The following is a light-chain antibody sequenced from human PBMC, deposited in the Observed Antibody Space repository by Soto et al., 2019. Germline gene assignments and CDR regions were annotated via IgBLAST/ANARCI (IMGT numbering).Light chain of an antibody. CDR2: GAS. V-gene: IGKV3D-20*02. Sequence: EIVLTRSPGTLSLSPVERATRSVSASQSVSNNYLAWYQQKPGQAPRLLIYGASNRATGIPDRFSGSGSGTDFTLTISSLESEDFAIYYCQQRNEWPLTFGQGTRLEIK. CDR3: QQRNEWPLT. CDR1: QSVSNNY. J-gene: IGKJ5*01.